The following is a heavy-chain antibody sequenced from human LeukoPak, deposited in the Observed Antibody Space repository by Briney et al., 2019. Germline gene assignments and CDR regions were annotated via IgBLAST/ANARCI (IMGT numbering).Heavy chain of an antibody. Sequence: XSVKVSCKASGYTFTSYYMHWVRQAPGQGLEWMGIINPSGGSTSYAQKFQGRVTMTRDTSTSTVYMELSSLRSEDTAVYYCARVSSSGSYYVDWFDPWGQGTLVTVSS. CDR3: ARVSSSGSYYVDWFDP. CDR2: INPSGGST. CDR1: GYTFTSYY. J-gene: IGHJ5*02. V-gene: IGHV1-46*01. D-gene: IGHD1-26*01.